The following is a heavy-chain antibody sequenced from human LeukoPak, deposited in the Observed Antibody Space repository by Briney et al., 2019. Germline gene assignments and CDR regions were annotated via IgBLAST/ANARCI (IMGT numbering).Heavy chain of an antibody. D-gene: IGHD5-18*01. J-gene: IGHJ4*02. Sequence: PSQTLSLTCTVSGGSISSDGYYWSWIRQLPGKGLEWTGYIYYSGSTNYNPSLKSRVTISVDTSKNQFSLKLSSVTAADTAVYYCARLRVQPNGDDYWGQGTLVTVSS. V-gene: IGHV4-61*08. CDR3: ARLRVQPNGDDY. CDR1: GGSISSDGYY. CDR2: IYYSGST.